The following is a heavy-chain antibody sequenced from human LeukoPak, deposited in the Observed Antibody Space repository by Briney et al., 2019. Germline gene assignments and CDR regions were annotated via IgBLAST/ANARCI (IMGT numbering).Heavy chain of an antibody. CDR1: GGSISSSNW. D-gene: IGHD3-10*01. Sequence: SGTLSLTCAVSGGSISSSNWWSWVRQPPGKGLEWIGEIYHSGSTNYNPSLKSRVTISVDKSKNQFSLKLSSVTAADTAVYYCARGAIRWFGELLRWFDPWGQGTLVTVSS. CDR2: IYHSGST. J-gene: IGHJ5*02. V-gene: IGHV4-4*02. CDR3: ARGAIRWFGELLRWFDP.